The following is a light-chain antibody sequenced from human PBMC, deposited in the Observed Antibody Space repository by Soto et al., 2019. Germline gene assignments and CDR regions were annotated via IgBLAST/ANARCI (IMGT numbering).Light chain of an antibody. J-gene: IGKJ4*01. CDR2: GAS. Sequence: EIVLTQSPGTLSLSPGERATLSCRASQSVTSSYLAWYQQKPGQAPRLLIYGASSRATGIPDRFSGSGSGKAFTLTISRLEPEDVAVYYFQRDGSWLIFGGGPQVEIK. CDR3: QRDGSWLI. V-gene: IGKV3-20*01. CDR1: QSVTSSY.